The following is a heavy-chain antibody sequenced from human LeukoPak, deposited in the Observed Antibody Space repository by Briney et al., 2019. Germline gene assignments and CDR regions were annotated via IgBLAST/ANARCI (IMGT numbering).Heavy chain of an antibody. CDR3: ARDRDFLGSGWSNSFDY. V-gene: IGHV3-15*01. CDR1: GFTFSNAW. D-gene: IGHD6-19*01. J-gene: IGHJ4*02. Sequence: GGSLRLSCAASGFTFSNAWMSWVRQAPGKGLEWVGRIKSKTDGGTTDYAAPVKGRFTISRDDSKNTLYLQMNSLRAEDTAVYYCARDRDFLGSGWSNSFDYWGQGTLVTVSS. CDR2: IKSKTDGGTT.